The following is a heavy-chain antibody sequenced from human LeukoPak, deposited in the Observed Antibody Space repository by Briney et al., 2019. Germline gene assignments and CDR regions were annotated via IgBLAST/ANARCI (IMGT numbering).Heavy chain of an antibody. D-gene: IGHD2-15*01. Sequence: GGSLRLSCITSGFTFGDYGMSWVRQAPGKGLEWVGFIRSRVYGVTTEYGASVKGRFTISRDDSKSIAYLQMNSLEIEDTAVYYCIRDRRHYCSGGSCYYYYAMDVWGKGTTVTVSS. CDR2: IRSRVYGVTT. J-gene: IGHJ6*04. V-gene: IGHV3-49*04. CDR1: GFTFGDYG. CDR3: IRDRRHYCSGGSCYYYYAMDV.